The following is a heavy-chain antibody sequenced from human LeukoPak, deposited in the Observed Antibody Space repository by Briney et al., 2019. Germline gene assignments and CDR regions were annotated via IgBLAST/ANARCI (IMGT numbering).Heavy chain of an antibody. D-gene: IGHD3-9*01. CDR2: ISAYNGNT. Sequence: ASVKVSCKASGYTFTSYGISWVRQAPGQGLEWMGWISAYNGNTNYAQKLQGRVTMTTDTSTSTAYMELRSLRSDDTAVYYCARVVYDILTGYYRRYYYYYMDVWGKGTTVTISS. CDR3: ARVVYDILTGYYRRYYYYYMDV. CDR1: GYTFTSYG. V-gene: IGHV1-18*01. J-gene: IGHJ6*03.